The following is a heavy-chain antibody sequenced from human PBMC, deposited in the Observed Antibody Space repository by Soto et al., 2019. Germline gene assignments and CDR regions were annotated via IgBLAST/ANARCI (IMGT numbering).Heavy chain of an antibody. V-gene: IGHV3-23*01. Sequence: GGSLRLSCAASGFTFSSYAMSWVRQAPGKGLEWVSAISGSGGSTYYADSVKGRFTISRDNSKNTLYLQMNSLRAEDTAVYYCESDSSGYYSDYWGQGTLVTVYS. CDR3: ESDSSGYYSDY. D-gene: IGHD3-22*01. CDR1: GFTFSSYA. J-gene: IGHJ4*02. CDR2: ISGSGGST.